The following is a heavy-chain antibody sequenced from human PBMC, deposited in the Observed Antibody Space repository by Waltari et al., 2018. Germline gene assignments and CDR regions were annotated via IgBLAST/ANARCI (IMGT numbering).Heavy chain of an antibody. CDR3: ARHVVVITLDAFDI. J-gene: IGHJ3*02. CDR2: IKQDGSEK. Sequence: EVQLVESGGGLVQPGGSLRLSCAASGFTFSSYWMSWVRQAPGKGREWGANIKQDGSEKYYVDSVKGRFTIARDNAKNSLYLQMNSLRAEDTAVYYCARHVVVITLDAFDIWGQGTMVTVSS. D-gene: IGHD3-22*01. V-gene: IGHV3-7*01. CDR1: GFTFSSYW.